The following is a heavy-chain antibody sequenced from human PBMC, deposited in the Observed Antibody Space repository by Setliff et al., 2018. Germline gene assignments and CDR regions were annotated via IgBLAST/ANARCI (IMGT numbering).Heavy chain of an antibody. CDR1: GFSFNKHA. CDR3: AKDRDEATFTWGSRTFFDS. V-gene: IGHV3-33*03. CDR2: IWYDGSYK. D-gene: IGHD7-27*01. Sequence: GGSLRLSCAASGFSFNKHAMHWVRQAPGKGLEWVAEIWYDGSYKYYADSVKGRFTISRDNSKNTVYLQMNRLRAEDTAIYYCAKDRDEATFTWGSRTFFDSWGQGTLVTVSS. J-gene: IGHJ4*02.